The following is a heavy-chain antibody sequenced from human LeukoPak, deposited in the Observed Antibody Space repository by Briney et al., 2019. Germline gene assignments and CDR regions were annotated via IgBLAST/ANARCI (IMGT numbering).Heavy chain of an antibody. Sequence: GGSLRLSCAASGFTFSGSAMHWVRQASGKGLEWVGRIRSKANSYATAYAASVKGRFTISRDDSKNTAYLQMNSLKTEDTAVYYCTSNIVGADDAFDIWGQGTMVTVSS. J-gene: IGHJ3*02. CDR1: GFTFSGSA. CDR3: TSNIVGADDAFDI. V-gene: IGHV3-73*01. D-gene: IGHD1-26*01. CDR2: IRSKANSYAT.